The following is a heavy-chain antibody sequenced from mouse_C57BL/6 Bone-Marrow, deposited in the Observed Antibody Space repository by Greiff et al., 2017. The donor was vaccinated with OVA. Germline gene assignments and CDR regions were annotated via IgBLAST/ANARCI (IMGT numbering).Heavy chain of an antibody. J-gene: IGHJ3*01. Sequence: EVQRVESGGGLVQPGGSLSLSCAASGFTFTDYYMSWVRQPPGKALEWLGFIRNKANGYTTEYSASVKGRFTISRDNSKSILYLQMNALRAEDSATYYCARAHYYGSPFAYWGQGTLVTVSA. CDR2: IRNKANGYTT. V-gene: IGHV7-3*01. CDR3: ARAHYYGSPFAY. D-gene: IGHD1-1*01. CDR1: GFTFTDYY.